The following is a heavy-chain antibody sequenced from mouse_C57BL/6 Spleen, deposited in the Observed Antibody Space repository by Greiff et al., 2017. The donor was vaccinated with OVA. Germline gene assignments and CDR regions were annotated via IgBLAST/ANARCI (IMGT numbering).Heavy chain of an antibody. CDR3: AREGVLGHYCDY. J-gene: IGHJ2*01. CDR2: IHPNSGST. D-gene: IGHD4-1*01. V-gene: IGHV1-64*01. Sequence: QFQLQQSGAELVKPGAPVKLSCKASGYTFTSYWMPWVKQRPGQGLEWIGMIHPNSGSTNYNEKFKSKATLTVDKSSSTAYMQLSSLTSEDSAVYYCAREGVLGHYCDYWGQGTTLTVSS. CDR1: GYTFTSYW.